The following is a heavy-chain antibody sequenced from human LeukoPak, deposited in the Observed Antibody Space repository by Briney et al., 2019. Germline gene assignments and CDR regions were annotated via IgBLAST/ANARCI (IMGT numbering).Heavy chain of an antibody. CDR2: IYTSGST. CDR3: ARPVEMATIDAFDI. D-gene: IGHD5-24*01. Sequence: PSETLSLTCTVSGGSISSYHWSWIRQPPGKGLEWIGYIYTSGSTNYNPSLKSRVTISVDTSKNQFSLKLSSVTAADTAVYYCARPVEMATIDAFDIWGQGTMVTVSS. V-gene: IGHV4-4*09. CDR1: GGSISSYH. J-gene: IGHJ3*02.